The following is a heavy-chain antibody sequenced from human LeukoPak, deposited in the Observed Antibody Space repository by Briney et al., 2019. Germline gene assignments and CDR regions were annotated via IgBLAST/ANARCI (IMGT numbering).Heavy chain of an antibody. CDR1: GFTFGDYA. CDR2: IRSKAYGGTT. CDR3: TRVKRYAPRGVSSWFHP. V-gene: IGHV3-49*04. Sequence: GGSLRLSCTASGFTFGDYAMRGVRQAPGKGREGVGFIRSKAYGGTTEYAASVKGGFTISRDDSKSIAYMQMSSLKTDDTAVYYCTRVKRYAPRGVSSWFHPWGQGTLVTVSS. D-gene: IGHD1-1*01. J-gene: IGHJ5*02.